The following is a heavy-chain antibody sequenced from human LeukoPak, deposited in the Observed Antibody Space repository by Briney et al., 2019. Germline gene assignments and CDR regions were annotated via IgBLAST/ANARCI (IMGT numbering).Heavy chain of an antibody. CDR1: GYSISSGYY. CDR2: IYHSGNT. CDR3: ALQPARRLSWFDP. Sequence: SETLSLTCSVSGYSISSGYYWGWIRQPPGKGLEWIANIYHSGNTYYNPSLKSRVAISVDTSRNQFSLKLSSVTAADTAVYYCALQPARRLSWFDPWGQGTLVTVSS. D-gene: IGHD2-2*01. V-gene: IGHV4-38-2*02. J-gene: IGHJ5*02.